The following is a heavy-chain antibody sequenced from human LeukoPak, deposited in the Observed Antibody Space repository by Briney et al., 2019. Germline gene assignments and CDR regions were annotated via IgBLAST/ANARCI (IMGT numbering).Heavy chain of an antibody. J-gene: IGHJ3*02. CDR3: ARDLGSIAVAGFDAFDI. Sequence: GGSLRLSCAASGFTFSSYEMNWVRQAPGKGREWVSYISSSGSTIYYADSVKGRFTISRDNAKNSLYLQMNSLRAEDTAVYYCARDLGSIAVAGFDAFDIWGQGTMVTVSS. D-gene: IGHD6-19*01. CDR2: ISSSGSTI. CDR1: GFTFSSYE. V-gene: IGHV3-48*03.